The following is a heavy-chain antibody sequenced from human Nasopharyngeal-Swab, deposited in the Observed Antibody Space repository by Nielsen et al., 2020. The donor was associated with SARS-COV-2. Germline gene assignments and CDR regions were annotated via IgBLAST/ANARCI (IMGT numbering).Heavy chain of an antibody. CDR2: ISGSGGST. V-gene: IGHV3-23*01. J-gene: IGHJ3*02. CDR3: ARAGGITIFGVVIGAFDI. CDR1: GFTFSSYA. D-gene: IGHD3-3*01. Sequence: GESLKISCAASGFTFSSYAMSWVRQAPGKGLEWVSAISGSGGSTYYADSVKGRFTISRDNSKNTLYLQMNSLRAEDTAVYYCARAGGITIFGVVIGAFDIWGQGTMVTVSS.